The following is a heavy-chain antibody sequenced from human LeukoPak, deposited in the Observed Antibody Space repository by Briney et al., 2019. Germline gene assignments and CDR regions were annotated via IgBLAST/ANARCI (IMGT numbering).Heavy chain of an antibody. Sequence: GESLKISCKGSGYSFTTYWIGWVRQMPGKGLEWMGIIYPGDSDTRYSPSFQGQVTISADKSISAAYLQWSSLKASDTAMYYCARHQYSSSWPNWFDPWGQGTLVTVSS. CDR3: ARHQYSSSWPNWFDP. V-gene: IGHV5-51*01. CDR1: GYSFTTYW. D-gene: IGHD6-13*01. CDR2: IYPGDSDT. J-gene: IGHJ5*02.